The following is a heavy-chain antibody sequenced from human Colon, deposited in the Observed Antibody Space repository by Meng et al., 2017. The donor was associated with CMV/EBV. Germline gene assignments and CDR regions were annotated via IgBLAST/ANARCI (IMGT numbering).Heavy chain of an antibody. V-gene: IGHV4-38-2*02. Sequence: SQTLSLTCTVSDYSISSGYYWGWIRQPPGKGLEWIGSIYHSGSTFHNPSLKSRVTISVDTSKNQFSLKLSSVTAADTAVYYCVLSKSTAMISNWGQGTLVTVSS. J-gene: IGHJ4*02. CDR1: DYSISSGYY. D-gene: IGHD5-18*01. CDR3: VLSKSTAMISN. CDR2: IYHSGST.